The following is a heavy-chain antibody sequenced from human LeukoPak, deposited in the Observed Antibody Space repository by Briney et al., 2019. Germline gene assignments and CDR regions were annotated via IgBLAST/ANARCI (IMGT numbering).Heavy chain of an antibody. D-gene: IGHD6-13*01. CDR2: IIPILGIA. CDR1: GGTFSSYA. V-gene: IGHV1-69*04. J-gene: IGHJ5*02. CDR3: ANLAIPGYSSSWYNPRGPNWFDP. Sequence: ASVKVSCKASGGTFSSYAISWVRQAPGQGLEWMGRIIPILGIANYAQKFQGRVTITADKSTSTAYMELSSLRSEDTAVYYCANLAIPGYSSSWYNPRGPNWFDPWGQGTLVTVSS.